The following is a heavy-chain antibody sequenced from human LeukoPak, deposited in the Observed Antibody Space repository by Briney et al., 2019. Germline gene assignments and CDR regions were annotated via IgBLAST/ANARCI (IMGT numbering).Heavy chain of an antibody. Sequence: SVKVSCKASGGTFSSYAISWVRQAPGQGLEWMGGIIPIFGTANYAQKFQGRLTMTRDMSTSTVYMELSSLRSEDTAVYYCARVGYTGWNWGLDYWGQGTLVTVSS. D-gene: IGHD5-24*01. J-gene: IGHJ4*02. CDR3: ARVGYTGWNWGLDY. CDR1: GGTFSSYA. CDR2: IIPIFGTA. V-gene: IGHV1-69*05.